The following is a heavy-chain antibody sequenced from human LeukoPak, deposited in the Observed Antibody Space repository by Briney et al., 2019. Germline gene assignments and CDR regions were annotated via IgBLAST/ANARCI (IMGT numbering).Heavy chain of an antibody. J-gene: IGHJ3*02. Sequence: ASVKVSCKASGYTFTGYYMHWVRQAPGQGLEWMGWINPNSSGTNYAQKFQGRVTMTRDTSISTAYMELSRLRSDDTAVYYCARATYYYDSSGYYSKDDAFDIWGQGTMVTVSS. V-gene: IGHV1-2*02. CDR1: GYTFTGYY. D-gene: IGHD3-22*01. CDR3: ARATYYYDSSGYYSKDDAFDI. CDR2: INPNSSGT.